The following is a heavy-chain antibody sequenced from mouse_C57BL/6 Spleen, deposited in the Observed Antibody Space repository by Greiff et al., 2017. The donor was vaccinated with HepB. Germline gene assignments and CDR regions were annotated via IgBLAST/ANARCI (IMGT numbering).Heavy chain of an antibody. CDR3: ARGYYGDY. V-gene: IGHV1-26*01. CDR2: INPNNGGT. CDR1: GYTFTDYY. Sequence: EVQLQQSGPELVKPGASVKISCKASGYTFTDYYMNWVKQSHGKSLEWIGDINPNNGGTSYNQKFKGKATLTVDKSSSTAYMELRSLTSEDSAVYYCARGYYGDYWGQGTTLTVSS. J-gene: IGHJ2*01. D-gene: IGHD2-1*01.